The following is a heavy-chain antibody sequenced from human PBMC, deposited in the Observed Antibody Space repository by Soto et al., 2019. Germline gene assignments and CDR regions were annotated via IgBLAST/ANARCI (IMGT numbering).Heavy chain of an antibody. J-gene: IGHJ6*02. V-gene: IGHV3-23*01. CDR3: AKPVHRSTDYYYYGMDV. D-gene: IGHD1-1*01. CDR2: ISGSGGST. CDR1: GFTFSSYA. Sequence: PGGSLRLSCAASGFTFSSYAMSWVRQAPGKGLEWVSAISGSGGSTYYADSVKGRFTISRDNSKNTLYLQMNSLRAEDTAVYYCAKPVHRSTDYYYYGMDVWGQGTTVTVSS.